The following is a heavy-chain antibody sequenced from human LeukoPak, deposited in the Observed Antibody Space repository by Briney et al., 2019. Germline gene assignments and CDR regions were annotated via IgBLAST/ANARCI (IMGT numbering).Heavy chain of an antibody. Sequence: PGRSLRLSCAASGFTFSSYGMHWVRQAPGKGLEWVAVISYDGSNKYYADSVKGRFTISRDNSKNTLYLQMNSLRAEDTAVYYCAKSWVRFGSSHFDYWGQGTLVTVSS. D-gene: IGHD3-10*01. CDR3: AKSWVRFGSSHFDY. CDR2: ISYDGSNK. V-gene: IGHV3-30*18. J-gene: IGHJ4*02. CDR1: GFTFSSYG.